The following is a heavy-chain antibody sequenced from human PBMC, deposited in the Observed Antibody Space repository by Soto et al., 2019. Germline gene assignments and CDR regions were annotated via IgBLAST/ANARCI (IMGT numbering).Heavy chain of an antibody. CDR3: ARGESGRWLQSAFDI. D-gene: IGHD3-10*01. CDR1: GFTFSSYS. CDR2: ISSSSSTI. Sequence: GGSLRLSCAASGFTFSSYSMNWVRQAPGKGLEWVSYISSSSSTIYYADSVKGRFTISRDNAKNSLYLQMNSLRDEDTAVYYCARGESGRWLQSAFDIWGQGTMVTVSS. V-gene: IGHV3-48*02. J-gene: IGHJ3*02.